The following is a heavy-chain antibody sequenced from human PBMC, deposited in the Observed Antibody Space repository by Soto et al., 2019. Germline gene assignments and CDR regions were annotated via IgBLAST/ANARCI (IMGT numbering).Heavy chain of an antibody. J-gene: IGHJ5*02. D-gene: IGHD4-17*01. CDR2: INPSGGST. V-gene: IGHV1-46*01. CDR3: ARVVVHKTETTSKWFDP. Sequence: ASVKVSCKASGYTFTTYYLHWVRQAPGQGLEWMGIINPSGGSTNYAQRFQGRVTMTSDTSTSTAYMELSSLRADDTAVYYCARVVVHKTETTSKWFDPWGQGTLVTVSS. CDR1: GYTFTTYY.